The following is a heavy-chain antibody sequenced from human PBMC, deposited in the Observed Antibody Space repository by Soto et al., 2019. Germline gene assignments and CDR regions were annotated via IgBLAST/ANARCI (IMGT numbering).Heavy chain of an antibody. V-gene: IGHV3-9*01. CDR3: GKEARYYAILTGYYTDWCDP. CDR1: GFTLDDYA. D-gene: IGHD3-9*01. Sequence: EVQLVESGGGLVQPGRSLRLSCAASGFTLDDYAMHWVRQAPGKGLEWVSGISWNSGSIGYADSVKGRFTISRDNAKNCLYLQMDSLRAEDTALYYCGKEARYYAILTGYYTDWCDPCGQGSLVAVST. CDR2: ISWNSGSI. J-gene: IGHJ5*02.